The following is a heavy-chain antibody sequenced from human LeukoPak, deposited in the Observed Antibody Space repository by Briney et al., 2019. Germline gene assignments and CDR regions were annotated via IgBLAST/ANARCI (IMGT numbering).Heavy chain of an antibody. J-gene: IGHJ5*02. Sequence: ASAKVSCKASGYTFTSYGISWVRQAPGQGLEWMGWINPNSGGTNYAQKFQGRVTMTRDTSISTAYMELSRLRSDDTAVYYCARRLGRYCSGGSCHMEFDPWGQGTLVTVSS. D-gene: IGHD2-15*01. CDR1: GYTFTSYG. CDR3: ARRLGRYCSGGSCHMEFDP. V-gene: IGHV1-2*02. CDR2: INPNSGGT.